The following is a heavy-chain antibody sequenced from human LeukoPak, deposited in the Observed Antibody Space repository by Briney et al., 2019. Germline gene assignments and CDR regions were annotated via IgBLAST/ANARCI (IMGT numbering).Heavy chain of an antibody. CDR3: ARPATAGYYYYYYMDV. Sequence: SVKVSCKASGGTFSSYAISWVRQAPGQGLEWMGGIIPIFGTANYAQKFQGRVTITTDESTSTAYMELSSLRSEDTAVYYCARPATAGYYYYYYMDVWGKGTTVTVSS. CDR2: IIPIFGTA. J-gene: IGHJ6*03. V-gene: IGHV1-69*05. D-gene: IGHD2-21*02. CDR1: GGTFSSYA.